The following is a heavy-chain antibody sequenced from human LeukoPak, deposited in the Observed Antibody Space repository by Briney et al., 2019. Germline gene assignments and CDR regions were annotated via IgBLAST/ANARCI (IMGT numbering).Heavy chain of an antibody. Sequence: GGSLRLSCAASGFTFSSYSMNWVRQAPGKGLEWVSSISSSSSYIYYADSVKGRFTISRDNAKNSLYLQMNSLRAEDTAVYYCARVVTIFGVVIHYYYYYMDVWGKGTTVTVSS. CDR2: ISSSSSYI. CDR3: ARVVTIFGVVIHYYYYYMDV. J-gene: IGHJ6*03. CDR1: GFTFSSYS. V-gene: IGHV3-21*01. D-gene: IGHD3-3*01.